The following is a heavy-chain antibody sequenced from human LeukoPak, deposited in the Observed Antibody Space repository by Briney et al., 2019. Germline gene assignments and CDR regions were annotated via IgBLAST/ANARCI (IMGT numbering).Heavy chain of an antibody. D-gene: IGHD4-23*01. Sequence: GGSLRLSCAASGFTFSSYAMSWVRQAPGKGLEWVSDISGSGGSTYYADSVKGRFTISRDNSKNTLYLQMNSLRAEDTALYYCAKDARTTVVNWYFDLWGRGTLVTVSS. CDR1: GFTFSSYA. CDR3: AKDARTTVVNWYFDL. V-gene: IGHV3-23*01. CDR2: ISGSGGST. J-gene: IGHJ2*01.